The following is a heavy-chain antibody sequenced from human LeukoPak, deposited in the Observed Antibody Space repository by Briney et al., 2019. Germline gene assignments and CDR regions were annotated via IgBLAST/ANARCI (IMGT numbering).Heavy chain of an antibody. Sequence: GGSLRLSCAASGFTFDDYGMSWVRQAPGKGLEWVSGITWNGGSTGYADSVKGRFTISRDNAKNSLYLQMNSLRSEDTALYYCAKVAARAYYYYYMDVWGKGTTVTISS. CDR1: GFTFDDYG. V-gene: IGHV3-20*04. J-gene: IGHJ6*03. CDR2: ITWNGGST. D-gene: IGHD6-6*01. CDR3: AKVAARAYYYYYMDV.